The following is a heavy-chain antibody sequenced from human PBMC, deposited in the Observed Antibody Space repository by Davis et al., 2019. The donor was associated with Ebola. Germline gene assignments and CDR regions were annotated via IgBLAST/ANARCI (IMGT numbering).Heavy chain of an antibody. CDR1: GFTFGHYA. J-gene: IGHJ6*04. CDR2: ISWESGTI. D-gene: IGHD3-16*01. Sequence: SLRLSCAASGFTFGHYAMHWVRQAPGKGLEWVSGISWESGTIRYVDSVKGRFTISRDNSKNSLYLQMNSLRAEDTALYYCTKNNQLWGFYFGMDVWGKGTTVTVSS. V-gene: IGHV3-9*01. CDR3: TKNNQLWGFYFGMDV.